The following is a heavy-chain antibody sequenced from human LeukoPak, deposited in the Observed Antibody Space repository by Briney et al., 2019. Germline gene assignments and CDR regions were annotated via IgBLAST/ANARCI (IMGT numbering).Heavy chain of an antibody. D-gene: IGHD4-17*01. CDR3: ARAGGSTVSHSDY. CDR2: IKQDGSEK. J-gene: IGHJ4*02. CDR1: GFTFSSYW. Sequence: PGGSLSLSCAASGFTFSSYWMSWVRQAPGKGLEWVANIKQDGSEKYYVDSVKGRFTISKDNAKNSLYLQMNSLRAEDTAVYYCARAGGSTVSHSDYWGQGTLVTVSS. V-gene: IGHV3-7*01.